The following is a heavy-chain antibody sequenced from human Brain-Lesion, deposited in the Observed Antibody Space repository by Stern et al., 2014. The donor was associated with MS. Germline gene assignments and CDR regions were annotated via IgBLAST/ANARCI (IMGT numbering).Heavy chain of an antibody. D-gene: IGHD1-14*01. Sequence: QVQLEESGPGLVKPSGTLSLTCAVSGGSISSSHWWRWVRQSPGKGLEWIGGIYHSGGTKYSPSFESRVIISVDKSKNQFSLKLSYVTAADTAVYYCARELPDLNAFDIWGQGTMVTVSS. CDR2: IYHSGGT. V-gene: IGHV4-4*02. J-gene: IGHJ3*02. CDR3: ARELPDLNAFDI. CDR1: GGSISSSHW.